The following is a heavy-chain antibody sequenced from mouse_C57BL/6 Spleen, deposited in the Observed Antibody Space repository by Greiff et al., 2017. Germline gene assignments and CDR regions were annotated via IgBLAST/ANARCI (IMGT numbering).Heavy chain of an antibody. Sequence: VMLVESGGGLVKPGGSLKLSCAASGFTFSDYGMHWVRQAPEKGLEWVAYISSGSSTIYYADTVKGRFTISRDNAKNTLFLQMTSLRSEDTAMYYCARGGIYDDYFDYWGQGTTLTVSS. CDR2: ISSGSSTI. J-gene: IGHJ2*01. CDR1: GFTFSDYG. CDR3: ARGGIYDDYFDY. D-gene: IGHD2-12*01. V-gene: IGHV5-17*01.